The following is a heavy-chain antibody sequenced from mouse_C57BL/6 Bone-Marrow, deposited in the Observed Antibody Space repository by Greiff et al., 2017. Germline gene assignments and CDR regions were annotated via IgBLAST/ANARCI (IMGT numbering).Heavy chain of an antibody. CDR3: ARRLEEGPFAY. CDR2: IYPGSGNT. D-gene: IGHD1-2*01. Sequence: VQLQQPGAELVKPGASVKMSCKASGYSFTSYCIHWVKQRPGQGLEWIGWIYPGSGNTNYNEKFKGKATLTADTSSSTAYMQLSSLTSEDSAVYYCARRLEEGPFAYWGQGTLVTVSA. J-gene: IGHJ3*01. CDR1: GYSFTSYC. V-gene: IGHV1-66*01.